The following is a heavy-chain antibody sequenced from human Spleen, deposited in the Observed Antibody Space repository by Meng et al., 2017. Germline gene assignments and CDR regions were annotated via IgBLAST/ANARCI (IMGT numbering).Heavy chain of an antibody. J-gene: IGHJ4*02. D-gene: IGHD3-16*01. CDR3: ARSPIDKYDLSALPLDY. Sequence: SLKISCAASGFTFSSYEMNWVRQAPGKGLEWVSYISNSGSTIYYADSVKGRFTISRDNAKNSLYLQMNSLRAEDTAVYYCARSPIDKYDLSALPLDYWGQGTLVTVSS. CDR1: GFTFSSYE. V-gene: IGHV3-48*03. CDR2: ISNSGSTI.